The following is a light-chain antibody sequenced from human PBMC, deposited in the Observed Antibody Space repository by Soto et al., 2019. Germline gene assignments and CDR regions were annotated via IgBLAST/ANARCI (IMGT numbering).Light chain of an antibody. CDR2: AAS. J-gene: IGKJ1*01. Sequence: DIQVTQSPSSLSASVGDRVTITCRASQSISSYLNWYQQKPGKAPKLLIYAASSLQGGVPSRFSGSGSGTDFTLTISSLQPEDFATYYCQQSYSSPETFGQGPKVEI. V-gene: IGKV1-39*01. CDR3: QQSYSSPET. CDR1: QSISSY.